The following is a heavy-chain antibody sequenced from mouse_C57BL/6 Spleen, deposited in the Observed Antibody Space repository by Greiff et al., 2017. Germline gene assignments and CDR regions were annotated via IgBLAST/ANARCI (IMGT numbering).Heavy chain of an antibody. V-gene: IGHV1-53*01. D-gene: IGHD2-4*01. Sequence: QVHVKQSGTELVKPGASVKLSCKASGYTFTSYWMHWVKQRPGQGLEWIGNINPSNGGTNYNEKFKSKATLTVDKSSSTAYMQLGSLTSEDSAVYYCANYDPRGGFAYWGQGTLVTVSA. J-gene: IGHJ3*01. CDR1: GYTFTSYW. CDR3: ANYDPRGGFAY. CDR2: INPSNGGT.